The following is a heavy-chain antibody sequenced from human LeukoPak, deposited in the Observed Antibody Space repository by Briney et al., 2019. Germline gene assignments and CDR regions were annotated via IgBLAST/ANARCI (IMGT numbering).Heavy chain of an antibody. CDR1: GYTFTNYD. CDR3: ARRAGRLRDWFDP. J-gene: IGHJ5*02. Sequence: ASVKVSCKASGYTFTNYDINWVRQAAGQGLEWMGWLNPNSSNTGYAQKFQGRVSMTKNTSINTAYMELSSLRSEDTAVYFCARRAGRLRDWFDPWGQGTLVTVSS. D-gene: IGHD4-17*01. CDR2: LNPNSSNT. V-gene: IGHV1-8*01.